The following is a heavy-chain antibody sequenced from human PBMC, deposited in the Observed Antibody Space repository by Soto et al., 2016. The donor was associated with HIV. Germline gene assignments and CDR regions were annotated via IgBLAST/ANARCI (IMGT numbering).Heavy chain of an antibody. CDR1: GFTFDDYA. Sequence: EVQLVESGGGVVQPGGSLRLSCAVSGFTFDDYAMHWVRQAPGKGLEWVSLISGDGGSTYYADSVKGRFTISRDNSKNSLYLQMNSLRTEDTALYYCAKDTFLPSTWYTYYYYYYGMDVWGQGTTVTVSS. D-gene: IGHD6-13*01. J-gene: IGHJ6*02. CDR3: AKDTFLPSTWYTYYYYYYGMDV. V-gene: IGHV3-43*02. CDR2: ISGDGGST.